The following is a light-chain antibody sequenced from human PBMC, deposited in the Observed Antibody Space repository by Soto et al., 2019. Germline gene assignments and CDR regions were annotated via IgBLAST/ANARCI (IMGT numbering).Light chain of an antibody. V-gene: IGKV1-6*01. J-gene: IGKJ1*01. Sequence: AIQMTQSPSSLSPSVGDRVTITCRASQGIRTDLGWYQQKPGKAPKLLIYAASILQSGAPSRFSGSGSGTDFTLTISSLQPEDFATYYCLQDHNYPWTFGQGTKVEIK. CDR3: LQDHNYPWT. CDR2: AAS. CDR1: QGIRTD.